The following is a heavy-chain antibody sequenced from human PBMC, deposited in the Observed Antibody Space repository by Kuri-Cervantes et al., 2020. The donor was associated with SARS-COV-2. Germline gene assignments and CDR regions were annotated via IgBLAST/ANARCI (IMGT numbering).Heavy chain of an antibody. Sequence: GGSLRLSCAASGFTFSSYSMNWVRRAPGKGLEWVSSISSSSSYIYYADSVKGRFTISRDNSKNTLYLQMNSLRAEDTAVYYCAKGGSQIVVVPAAILCYFDYWGQGTLVTVSS. V-gene: IGHV3-21*04. J-gene: IGHJ4*02. D-gene: IGHD2-2*02. CDR2: ISSSSSYI. CDR3: AKGGSQIVVVPAAILCYFDY. CDR1: GFTFSSYS.